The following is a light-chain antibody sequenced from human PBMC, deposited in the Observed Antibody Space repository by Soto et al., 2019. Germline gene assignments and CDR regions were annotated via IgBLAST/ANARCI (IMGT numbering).Light chain of an antibody. Sequence: EIVMTQSPATLSVSPGERATLSCRASQSVSSNLVWYQQKPGQAPRLLIYGASTRATGIPARFSGSGSGTEFTLTISSLQSEDFAVYYCQQRSNWITFGQGTRLEIK. J-gene: IGKJ5*01. V-gene: IGKV3-15*01. CDR2: GAS. CDR3: QQRSNWIT. CDR1: QSVSSN.